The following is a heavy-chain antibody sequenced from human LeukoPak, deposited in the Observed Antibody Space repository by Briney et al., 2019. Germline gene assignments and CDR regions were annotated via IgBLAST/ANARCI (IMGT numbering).Heavy chain of an antibody. CDR3: AKDRGRYYYGSGSYNWFDP. D-gene: IGHD3-10*01. J-gene: IGHJ5*02. V-gene: IGHV3-9*01. CDR1: GFTFSGHW. CDR2: ISWNSGSI. Sequence: GGSLRLSCAVSGFTFSGHWMFWVRQAPGKGLEWVSGISWNSGSIGYADSVKGRFTISRDNAKNSLYLQMNSLRAEDTALYYCAKDRGRYYYGSGSYNWFDPWGQGTLVTVSS.